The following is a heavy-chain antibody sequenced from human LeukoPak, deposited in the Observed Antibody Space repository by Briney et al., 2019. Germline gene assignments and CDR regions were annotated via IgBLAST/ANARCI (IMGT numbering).Heavy chain of an antibody. D-gene: IGHD1-26*01. J-gene: IGHJ6*02. Sequence: SVKVSCKASGYTFTSYDTNWVRQATGQGLEWMGWMNPNSGNTGYAQKFQGRVTMTRNTSISTAYMELSSLRSEDTAVYYCARVVGALYYYGMDVWGQGTTVTVSS. CDR3: ARVVGALYYYGMDV. CDR2: MNPNSGNT. V-gene: IGHV1-8*01. CDR1: GYTFTSYD.